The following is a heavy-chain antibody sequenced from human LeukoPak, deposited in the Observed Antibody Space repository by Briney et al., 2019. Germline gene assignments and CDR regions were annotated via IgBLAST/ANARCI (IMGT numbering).Heavy chain of an antibody. CDR1: GFTFSSYA. V-gene: IGHV3-30*04. CDR3: AREGGPTGYYGMDV. CDR2: ISYDGSNK. Sequence: GGSLRLSCAASGFTFSSYAMHWVRQAPGKGLEWVAVISYDGSNKYYADSVKGRFTISRDNSKNTLYLQMNSLRAEDTAVYYCAREGGPTGYYGMDVWGQGTTVTVSS. D-gene: IGHD3-10*01. J-gene: IGHJ6*02.